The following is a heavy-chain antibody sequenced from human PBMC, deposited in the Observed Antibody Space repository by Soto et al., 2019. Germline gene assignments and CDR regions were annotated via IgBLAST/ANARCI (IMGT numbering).Heavy chain of an antibody. V-gene: IGHV4-34*02. CDR3: ARGGCSGGSCYRPFFSD. J-gene: IGHJ4*02. CDR1: GGSFSDYY. CDR2: INHSGST. Sequence: QVQLQQWGAGLLKPSETLSLTCAVYGGSFSDYYWSWIRQPPGKWLEWIGEINHSGSTIYNPSLKSRVTMSVDTSKIKFSLNLTSVTAADTAVYYCARGGCSGGSCYRPFFSDWGQGTLVTVSS. D-gene: IGHD2-15*01.